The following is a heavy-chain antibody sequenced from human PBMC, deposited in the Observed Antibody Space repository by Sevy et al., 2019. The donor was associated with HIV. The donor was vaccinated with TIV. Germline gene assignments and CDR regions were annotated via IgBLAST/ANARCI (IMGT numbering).Heavy chain of an antibody. Sequence: GGSQRLSCVVSGFSVSTNYVSWVRQAPGKGLEWVSAIYSGGNTYYADSVKGRFTISRDNSKNTVYLQINGLRAEDTAFYYCARETLSGYNVWGQGTLVTVSS. CDR3: ARETLSGYNV. CDR2: IYSGGNT. J-gene: IGHJ4*02. D-gene: IGHD5-12*01. V-gene: IGHV3-53*01. CDR1: GFSVSTNY.